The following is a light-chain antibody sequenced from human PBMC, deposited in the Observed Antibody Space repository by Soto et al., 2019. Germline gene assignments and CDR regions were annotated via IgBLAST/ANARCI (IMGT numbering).Light chain of an antibody. CDR1: SSDIGSYNS. V-gene: IGLV2-14*03. J-gene: IGLJ1*01. CDR2: DVS. Sequence: QSALTQPASVSGSPGQSVTISCTGTSSDIGSYNSVCWHQQHPGRAPKLMIYDVSSRASGIPDRFSASKSGNTASLTISGLQAGDEADYFCSSYTSYSTYVFGTGTKVTVL. CDR3: SSYTSYSTYV.